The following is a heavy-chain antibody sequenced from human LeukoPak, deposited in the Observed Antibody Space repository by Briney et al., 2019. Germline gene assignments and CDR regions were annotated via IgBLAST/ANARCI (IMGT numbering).Heavy chain of an antibody. Sequence: ASVKVSCKASGFGFSSYGINWVRQAPGQRLEWMGWISAYTGHTKYLQKMRGRVTMTTDTSTNTAYMELRSLTSDDTAVYYCARGPGMDVAGVFDYWGQGSLVTVSS. D-gene: IGHD6-19*01. J-gene: IGHJ4*02. CDR3: ARGPGMDVAGVFDY. V-gene: IGHV1-18*04. CDR1: GFGFSSYG. CDR2: ISAYTGHT.